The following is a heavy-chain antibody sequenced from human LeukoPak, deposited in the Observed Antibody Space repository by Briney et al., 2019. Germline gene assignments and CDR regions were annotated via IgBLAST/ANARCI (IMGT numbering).Heavy chain of an antibody. V-gene: IGHV3-7*03. CDR1: GISLSRYW. J-gene: IGHJ4*02. CDR3: ATYSGVHHKTFDD. Sequence: QPGGSLRLSCAASGISLSRYWMSWVRQAPGEGLEWVANIKQDESEKDYVDSVRGRFTISRDDAQNSLYLQMNSLSAEDTALYYCATYSGVHHKTFDDWGQGTLVTVSS. CDR2: IKQDESEK. D-gene: IGHD1-26*01.